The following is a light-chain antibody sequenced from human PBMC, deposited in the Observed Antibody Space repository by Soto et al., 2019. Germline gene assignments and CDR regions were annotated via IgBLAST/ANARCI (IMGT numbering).Light chain of an antibody. CDR3: QQYNTYSQT. Sequence: DIQMTQSPPTLSASVGDRVTITCRASQSISGWLAWYQQKPGKAPKLLIYDASNLEGGVPSRFSGTGSGTEFTLTISSLQPEDFATYYYQQYNTYSQTFGQGTKVEI. V-gene: IGKV1-5*01. CDR1: QSISGW. CDR2: DAS. J-gene: IGKJ1*01.